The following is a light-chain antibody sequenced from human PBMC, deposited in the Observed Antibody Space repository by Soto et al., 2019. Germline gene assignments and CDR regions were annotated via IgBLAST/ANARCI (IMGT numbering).Light chain of an antibody. CDR2: GAS. V-gene: IGKV3-20*01. Sequence: ETVSTQSPATLSLSPGERASRSCRASQYVRTFLAWYQQKIGQAPRLLIHGASNRATGIPARFSGSGSGTDFTLTISRLEPEDFAVYYCQQYGSSPITFGQGTRLEI. J-gene: IGKJ5*01. CDR1: QYVRTF. CDR3: QQYGSSPIT.